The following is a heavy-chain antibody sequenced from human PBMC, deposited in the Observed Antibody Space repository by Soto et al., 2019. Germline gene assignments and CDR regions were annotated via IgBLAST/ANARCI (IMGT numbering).Heavy chain of an antibody. CDR2: IIPIFGTA. CDR3: ARADIVVVPAAIPYYYYGMDV. J-gene: IGHJ6*02. D-gene: IGHD2-2*01. V-gene: IGHV1-69*13. Sequence: GASVKVSCKASGGTFSSYAISWVRQAPGQGLEWMGGIIPIFGTANYAQKFQGRVTITADESTSTAYMELSSLRSEDTAVYYCARADIVVVPAAIPYYYYGMDVWGQGTTVTVSS. CDR1: GGTFSSYA.